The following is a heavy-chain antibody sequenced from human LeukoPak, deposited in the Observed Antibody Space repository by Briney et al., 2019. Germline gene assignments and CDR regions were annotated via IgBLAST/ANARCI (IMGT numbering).Heavy chain of an antibody. Sequence: PGGSLRLSCTVSGFTLSSYEMSWIRQAPGKGLEWVSSIDYDGGSGHYADSVKGRFTISRDNAKNSLYLQMNSLRAEDTAVYYCARDVSATGGKDYWGQGTLVTVSS. CDR1: GFTLSSYE. J-gene: IGHJ4*02. CDR3: ARDVSATGGKDY. CDR2: IDYDGGSG. D-gene: IGHD1-14*01. V-gene: IGHV3-48*03.